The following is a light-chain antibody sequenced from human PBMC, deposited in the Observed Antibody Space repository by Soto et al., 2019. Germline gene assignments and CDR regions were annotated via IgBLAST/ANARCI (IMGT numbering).Light chain of an antibody. CDR2: GAS. V-gene: IGKV3-20*01. J-gene: IGKJ4*01. Sequence: ERVLTQSPGTLSLSPGERATLSCRASQSVISTYLAWYQQKPGQAPRLLIYGASSRTPGIPDRFSGSGSGTDITLTISSLEPADFAWYHCQYYGSPPHTFGGGTKLEIK. CDR1: QSVISTY. CDR3: QYYGSPPHT.